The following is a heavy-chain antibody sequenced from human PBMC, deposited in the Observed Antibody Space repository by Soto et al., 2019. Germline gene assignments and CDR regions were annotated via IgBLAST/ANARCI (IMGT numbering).Heavy chain of an antibody. J-gene: IGHJ5*02. CDR3: ARGHALIVVVVAATNWFDP. CDR1: GGSFSGYY. Sequence: SETLSLTCAFYGGSFSGYYWSLIRQPPGKGLEWIGEINHSGSTNYNPSLKSRVTISVDTSKNQFSLKLSSVTAADTAVYYCARGHALIVVVVAATNWFDPWGQGTLVTVSS. V-gene: IGHV4-34*01. CDR2: INHSGST. D-gene: IGHD2-15*01.